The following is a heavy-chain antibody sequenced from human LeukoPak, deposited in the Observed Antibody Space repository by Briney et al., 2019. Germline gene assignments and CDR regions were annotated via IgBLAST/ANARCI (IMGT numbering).Heavy chain of an antibody. J-gene: IGHJ5*02. CDR2: IYYSGST. CDR3: ARRPTAVAASNWFDP. CDR1: GGSVSSDSYY. V-gene: IGHV4-61*01. Sequence: SETLSLTCTVSGGSVSSDSYYWSWIRQPPGKGLEWIGYIYYSGSTNYNPSLKSRVTISVDTSKNQFSLKLSSVTAADTAVYYCARRPTAVAASNWFDPWGQGTLVTVSS. D-gene: IGHD6-19*01.